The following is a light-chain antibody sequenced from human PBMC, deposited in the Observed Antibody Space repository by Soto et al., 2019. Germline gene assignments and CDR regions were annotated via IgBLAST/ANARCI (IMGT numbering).Light chain of an antibody. Sequence: QSALTQPASVSGSPGQSITSSCTGTSSDVGGYNYVSWYQHHPGKAPKLMIYDVNNRPSGVSNRFSGSKSGNTASLTISGLQAEDEADYYCSSYTSSSTLVFGGGTKLTVL. J-gene: IGLJ2*01. CDR3: SSYTSSSTLV. CDR2: DVN. V-gene: IGLV2-14*03. CDR1: SSDVGGYNY.